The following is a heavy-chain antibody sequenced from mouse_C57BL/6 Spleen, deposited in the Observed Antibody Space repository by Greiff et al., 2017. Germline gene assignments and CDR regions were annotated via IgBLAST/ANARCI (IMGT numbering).Heavy chain of an antibody. CDR1: GFTFSDYG. CDR3: ARLRLLDY. CDR2: ISSGSSTI. J-gene: IGHJ2*01. Sequence: DVKLVESGGGLVKPGGSLKLSCAASGFTFSDYGMHWVRQAPEKGLEWVAYISSGSSTIDYADTVKGRFTISRDNAKNTLFLEMTSLRSEDTAMYYCARLRLLDYWGQGTTLTVSS. V-gene: IGHV5-17*01.